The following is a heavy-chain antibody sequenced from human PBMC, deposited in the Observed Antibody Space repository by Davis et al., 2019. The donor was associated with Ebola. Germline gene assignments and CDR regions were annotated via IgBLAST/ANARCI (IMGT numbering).Heavy chain of an antibody. CDR1: GYTFTDYA. D-gene: IGHD2-15*01. CDR3: ARGRGYCSSRGCHDYYMDV. V-gene: IGHV1-2*02. CDR2: LNPHTGAT. Sequence: ASVKVSCKASGYTFTDYAIHWVRQAPGQGLEWMGWLNPHTGATDYAQKFQGRVTMTWDTSISTAYMDLSSLRSDDTAVYYCARGRGYCSSRGCHDYYMDVWGKGTTVTVSS. J-gene: IGHJ6*03.